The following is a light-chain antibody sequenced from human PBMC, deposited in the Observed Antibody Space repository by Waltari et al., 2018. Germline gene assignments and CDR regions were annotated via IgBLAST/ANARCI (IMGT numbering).Light chain of an antibody. J-gene: IGKJ4*01. CDR3: QQYENLPLT. V-gene: IGKV1-33*01. Sequence: DIQMTQSPSSLSASIGDRVTITCRASQSISNYLNWYQQKPGKAPKILIYATSRLESGAPSRFSGSGSGTDFTLTISSLQPEDIATYYCQQYENLPLTFGGGTKVKIK. CDR2: ATS. CDR1: QSISNY.